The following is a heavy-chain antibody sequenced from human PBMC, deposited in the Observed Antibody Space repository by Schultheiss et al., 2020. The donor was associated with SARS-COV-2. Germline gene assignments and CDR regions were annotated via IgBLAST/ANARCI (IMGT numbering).Heavy chain of an antibody. CDR1: GGSISSSSYY. D-gene: IGHD1-1*01. V-gene: IGHV4-39*01. CDR2: IYYSGIT. Sequence: SQTLSLTCTVSGGSISSSSYYWGWIRQPPGKGLEWIGSIYYSGITYQNPSLKSRVTVSADMSKSQFSLNLSSVTAADTAVYYCVSLWATGTHRGPVANWGQGALVTVSS. J-gene: IGHJ4*02. CDR3: VSLWATGTHRGPVAN.